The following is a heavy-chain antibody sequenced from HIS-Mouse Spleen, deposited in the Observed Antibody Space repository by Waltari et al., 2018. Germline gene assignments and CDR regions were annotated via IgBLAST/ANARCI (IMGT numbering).Heavy chain of an antibody. J-gene: IGHJ3*02. CDR2: RNPNSGNT. D-gene: IGHD2-15*01. CDR3: ARWEYCSGGSCQSAFDI. V-gene: IGHV1-8*01. Sequence: QVQLVQSGAEVKKPGASVKVSCKASGYTFTSYDINWVRQATGQGLEWMGWRNPNSGNTGYAQKFQGRVTMTRNTSISTAYMELSSLRSEDTAVYYCARWEYCSGGSCQSAFDIWGQGTMVTVSS. CDR1: GYTFTSYD.